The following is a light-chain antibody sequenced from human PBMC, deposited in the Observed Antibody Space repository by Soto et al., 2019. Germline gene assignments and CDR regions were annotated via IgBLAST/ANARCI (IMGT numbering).Light chain of an antibody. Sequence: IVLMHSPDTLSLSPWERATLSCGASRSVSSDYLAWYQQKPVQAPRLLIYGASSRATGIPDRFSGSGSGTDFTLAISRLEPEDFAVYYCQQYGSSSWTFGQGTKVDIK. CDR1: RSVSSDY. CDR3: QQYGSSSWT. J-gene: IGKJ1*01. V-gene: IGKV3-20*01. CDR2: GAS.